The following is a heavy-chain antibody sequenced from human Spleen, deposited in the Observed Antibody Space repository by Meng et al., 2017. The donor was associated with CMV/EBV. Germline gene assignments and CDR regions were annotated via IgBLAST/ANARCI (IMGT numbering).Heavy chain of an antibody. CDR2: SSTHNAGT. Sequence: VRLDPSQVLEWVGCSSTHNAGTNVAQKFQGRVTMTTDASTDTGYMEMRSLSSDDAAVYYCARRRGLYSILNGCRECYLDSWGQGTLVTVSS. J-gene: IGHJ4*02. CDR3: ARRRGLYSILNGCRECYLDS. V-gene: IGHV1-18*01. D-gene: IGHD5-24*01.